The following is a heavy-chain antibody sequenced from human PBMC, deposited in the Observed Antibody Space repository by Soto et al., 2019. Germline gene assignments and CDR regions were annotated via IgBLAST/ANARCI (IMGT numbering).Heavy chain of an antibody. CDR1: GGSISSGGYS. V-gene: IGHV4-30-2*01. Sequence: PLETLSLTCAVSGGSISSGGYSWSWIRQPPGKGLEWIGYIYHSGSTYYNPSLKSRVTISVDRSKNQFSLKLSSVTAADTAVYYCARDVDSSYGMDVWGQGTTVTVSS. D-gene: IGHD5-12*01. CDR3: ARDVDSSYGMDV. J-gene: IGHJ6*02. CDR2: IYHSGST.